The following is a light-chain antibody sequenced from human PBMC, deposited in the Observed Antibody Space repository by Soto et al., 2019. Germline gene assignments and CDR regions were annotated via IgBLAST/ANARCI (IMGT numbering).Light chain of an antibody. Sequence: EIVLTQSPDTLSLSPGERATLSCRASQSVRSNYLAWYQQKPGQAPRFLIYDASSRATGIPDRFSGSGSGKDFTLNISRLEPEDFCVYYCQQYGSSPLTFGGGTKVEIK. CDR2: DAS. J-gene: IGKJ4*01. CDR3: QQYGSSPLT. V-gene: IGKV3-20*01. CDR1: QSVRSNY.